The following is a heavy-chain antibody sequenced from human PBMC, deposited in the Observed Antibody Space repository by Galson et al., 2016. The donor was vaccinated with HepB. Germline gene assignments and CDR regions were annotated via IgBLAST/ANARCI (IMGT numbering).Heavy chain of an antibody. CDR1: GFTVSNNY. D-gene: IGHD1-14*01. CDR3: AKARMPVDF. V-gene: IGHV3-53*01. CDR2: MYSGGGT. Sequence: SLRLSCAVSGFTVSNNYMSWVRQAPGKGLEWVSVMYSGGGTYYADSVRGRFTISRDNSKNTLYLQMSSLSAEDTAVYYCAKARMPVDFWGQGTLVTVSS. J-gene: IGHJ4*02.